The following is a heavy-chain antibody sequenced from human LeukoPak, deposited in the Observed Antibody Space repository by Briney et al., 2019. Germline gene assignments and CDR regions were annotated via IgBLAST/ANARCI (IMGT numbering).Heavy chain of an antibody. CDR3: ARDQRWIQLWPNPFDY. CDR2: INPNSGGT. Sequence: GASVKVSCKASGYTFTGYYMHWVRQAPGQGLEWMGWINPNSGGTNYAQKFQGRVTMTRDTSISTAYMELSRLRSDDTAVYYCARDQRWIQLWPNPFDYWGQGTLVTVSS. CDR1: GYTFTGYY. D-gene: IGHD5-18*01. J-gene: IGHJ4*02. V-gene: IGHV1-2*02.